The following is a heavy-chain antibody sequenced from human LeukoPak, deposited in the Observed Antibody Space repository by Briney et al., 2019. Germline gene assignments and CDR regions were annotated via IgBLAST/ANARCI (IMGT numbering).Heavy chain of an antibody. D-gene: IGHD3-22*01. Sequence: GGSLRLSCSASGFTFSTSWMNWVRQAPEKGLEWVADIKQDGSEKYYVDSVKGRFTISRDNAKNSLYLHLNSLRAEDTAVYYCARGDYYDRRFDNWGQGTLVTVSS. V-gene: IGHV3-7*02. CDR1: GFTFSTSW. J-gene: IGHJ4*02. CDR3: ARGDYYDRRFDN. CDR2: IKQDGSEK.